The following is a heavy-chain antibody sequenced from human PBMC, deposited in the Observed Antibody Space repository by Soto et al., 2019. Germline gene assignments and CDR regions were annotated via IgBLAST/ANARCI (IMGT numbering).Heavy chain of an antibody. CDR1: GGSISSYY. J-gene: IGHJ5*02. CDR3: ARSPGRRYWFDP. Sequence: ASETLSLTCTVSGGSISSYYWSWIRQPPGKGLEWIGYIYYSGSTNYNPSLKSRVTISVDTSKNQFSLKLSSVTAADTAVYYCARSPGRRYWFDPWGQGTLVTVSS. CDR2: IYYSGST. D-gene: IGHD3-10*01. V-gene: IGHV4-59*01.